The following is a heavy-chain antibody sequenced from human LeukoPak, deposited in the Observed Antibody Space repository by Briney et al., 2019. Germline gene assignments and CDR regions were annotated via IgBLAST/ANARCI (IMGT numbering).Heavy chain of an antibody. CDR3: ARGPPYHYHGSGYYFFDY. V-gene: IGHV4-34*01. Sequence: PSETLSLTCAVYGGSFSGYYWTWIRQPPGKGLEWIGEISHSGSPNYNPSLKSRVTISVDTSKNQFSLELSSVTAADTAVYYCARGPPYHYHGSGYYFFDYWGQGTLVTVSS. D-gene: IGHD3-22*01. J-gene: IGHJ4*02. CDR1: GGSFSGYY. CDR2: ISHSGSP.